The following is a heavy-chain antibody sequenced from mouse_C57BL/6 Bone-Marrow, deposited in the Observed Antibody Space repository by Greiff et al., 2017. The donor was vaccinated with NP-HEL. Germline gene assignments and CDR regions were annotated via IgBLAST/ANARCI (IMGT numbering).Heavy chain of an antibody. CDR2: ISSGGSYT. CDR3: ARHVSRYYYGSSWFAY. D-gene: IGHD1-1*01. CDR1: GFTFSSYG. Sequence: EVKVVESGGDLVKPGGSLKLSCAASGFTFSSYGMSWVRQTPDKRLEWVATISSGGSYTYYPDSVKGRFTISRDNAKNTLYLQMSSLKSEDTAMYYCARHVSRYYYGSSWFAYWGQGTLVTVSA. V-gene: IGHV5-6*01. J-gene: IGHJ3*01.